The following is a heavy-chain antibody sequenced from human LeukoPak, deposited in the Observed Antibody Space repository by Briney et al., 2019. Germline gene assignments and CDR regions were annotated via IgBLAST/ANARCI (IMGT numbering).Heavy chain of an antibody. Sequence: GGSLRLSCAASGFTFSSYWMSWVRQAPGKGLEWVANIKQDGSEKYYVDSVKGRFTISRDNAKNSLYLQMNSLRAEDTAVYYCVRESIREAGPFDYWGQGTLVTVSS. D-gene: IGHD6-13*01. J-gene: IGHJ4*02. CDR1: GFTFSSYW. CDR3: VRESIREAGPFDY. V-gene: IGHV3-7*01. CDR2: IKQDGSEK.